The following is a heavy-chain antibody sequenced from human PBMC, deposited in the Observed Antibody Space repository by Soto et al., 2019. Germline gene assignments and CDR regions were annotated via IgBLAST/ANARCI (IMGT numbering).Heavy chain of an antibody. CDR1: GGTFSSYA. V-gene: IGHV1-69*13. CDR2: IIPIFGTA. D-gene: IGHD2-2*01. J-gene: IGHJ4*02. CDR3: ASFPERYCSSTSCYCPGPQFDY. Sequence: ASVKVSCKASGGTFSSYAISWVLQAPGQGLEWMGGIIPIFGTANYAQKFQGRVTITADESTSTAYMELSSLRSEDTAVYYCASFPERYCSSTSCYCPGPQFDYWGQGTLVTVSS.